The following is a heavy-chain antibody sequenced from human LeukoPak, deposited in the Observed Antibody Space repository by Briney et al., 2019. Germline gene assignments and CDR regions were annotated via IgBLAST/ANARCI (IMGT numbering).Heavy chain of an antibody. CDR3: ARGLGGDCSGGSCYHTPDFDY. CDR1: GGXFSGYY. J-gene: IGHJ4*02. CDR2: MNHSGST. V-gene: IGHV4-34*01. D-gene: IGHD2-15*01. Sequence: SETLSLTCAVYGGXFSGYYCSWIRQPPGKGLEWIGVMNHSGSTNYNPSLKSRVTISVDTSKNQFSLKLSSVTAADTAVYYCARGLGGDCSGGSCYHTPDFDYWGQGTLVTVSS.